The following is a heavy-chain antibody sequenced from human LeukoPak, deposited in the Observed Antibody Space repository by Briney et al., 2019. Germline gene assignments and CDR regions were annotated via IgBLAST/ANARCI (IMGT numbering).Heavy chain of an antibody. D-gene: IGHD2-15*01. CDR3: ARSGVVVDALERGVANWFDP. V-gene: IGHV3-21*01. Sequence: PGGSLRPSCAASGFTFSSYAMNWVRQAPGKGLEWVSSISSSSSYIYYADSVKGRFTISRDNAKNSLYLQMNSLRAEDTAVYYCARSGVVVDALERGVANWFDPWGQGTLVTVSS. J-gene: IGHJ5*02. CDR2: ISSSSSYI. CDR1: GFTFSSYA.